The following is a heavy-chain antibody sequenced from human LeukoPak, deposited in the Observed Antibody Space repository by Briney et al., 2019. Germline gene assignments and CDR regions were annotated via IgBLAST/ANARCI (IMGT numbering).Heavy chain of an antibody. CDR1: GFTFSSYE. CDR2: ISSSGSTI. V-gene: IGHV3-48*03. CDR3: ARDGIQLWLGGLDYFDY. J-gene: IGHJ4*02. Sequence: PGGSLRLSXAASGFTFSSYEMNWVRQAPGKGMEWVSYISSSGSTIYYADSVKGRFTISRDNAKNSLYLQMNSLRAEDTAVYYCARDGIQLWLGGLDYFDYWGQGTLVTVSS. D-gene: IGHD5-18*01.